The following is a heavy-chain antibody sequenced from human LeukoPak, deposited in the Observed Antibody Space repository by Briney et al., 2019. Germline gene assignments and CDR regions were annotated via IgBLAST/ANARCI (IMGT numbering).Heavy chain of an antibody. J-gene: IGHJ4*02. V-gene: IGHV1-8*03. CDR1: GYTFTSYD. D-gene: IGHD2-15*01. Sequence: EASVKVSCKASGYTFTSYDINWVRQATGQGLEWMGWMNPNSGNTGYAQKFQGRVTITRNTSISTAYMELSSLRSEDTAVYYCARERTYCSGGSCYHYFDYWGQGTLVTVSS. CDR3: ARERTYCSGGSCYHYFDY. CDR2: MNPNSGNT.